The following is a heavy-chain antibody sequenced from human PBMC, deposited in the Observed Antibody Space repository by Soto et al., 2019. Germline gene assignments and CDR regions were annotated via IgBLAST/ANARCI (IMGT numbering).Heavy chain of an antibody. V-gene: IGHV3-23*01. CDR1: G. CDR2: ISGSGGST. Sequence: GVRCILKKQGKGLEWVSAISGSGGSTYYADSVKGRFTISRDNSKNTLYLQMNSLRAEDTAVYYCAKDRVVARGYYYYGMDVWGQGTTVTVSS. D-gene: IGHD2-15*01. J-gene: IGHJ6*02. CDR3: AKDRVVARGYYYYGMDV.